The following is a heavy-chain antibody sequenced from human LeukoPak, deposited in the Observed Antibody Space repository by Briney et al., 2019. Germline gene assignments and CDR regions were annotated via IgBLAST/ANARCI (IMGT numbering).Heavy chain of an antibody. CDR1: GGTFSSYA. CDR2: IIPILGIA. V-gene: IGHV1-69*04. Sequence: GASVKVSCKASGGTFSSYAISWVRQAPGQGLEWMGRIIPILGIANYAQKFQGRVTITADKSTSTAYMELSSLRSEDTAVYYCASHKGVVPAAACTLDYWGQGTLVTVSS. CDR3: ASHKGVVPAAACTLDY. D-gene: IGHD2-2*01. J-gene: IGHJ4*02.